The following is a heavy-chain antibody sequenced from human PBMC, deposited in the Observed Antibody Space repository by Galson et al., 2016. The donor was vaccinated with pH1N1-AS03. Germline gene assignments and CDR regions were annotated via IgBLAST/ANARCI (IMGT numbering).Heavy chain of an antibody. CDR1: GDSISSGHW. CDR2: IYHSGST. Sequence: ETLSLTCGVSGDSISSGHWWSWVRQSPEKGLEWIGEIYHSGSTNINPSLRSRVSMAVDKSNNHFSLTLTSVTAADTAVYYCAKYTPRYLSGSANYYRGPFDIWGQGTMVIVSA. J-gene: IGHJ3*02. CDR3: AKYTPRYLSGSANYYRGPFDI. D-gene: IGHD3-10*01. V-gene: IGHV4-4*02.